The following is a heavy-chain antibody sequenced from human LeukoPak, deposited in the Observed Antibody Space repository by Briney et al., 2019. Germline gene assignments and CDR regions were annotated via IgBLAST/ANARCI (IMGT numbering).Heavy chain of an antibody. J-gene: IGHJ4*02. CDR2: ISYDGSNN. CDR1: GYTFTSNA. D-gene: IGHD2-2*01. CDR3: ASWCSSTSCYGGAMVNY. Sequence: PGGSLRLSCAASGYTFTSNAMHWVRQAPGKGLEWVAVISYDGSNNDYADAAKGRFTISRDDSKNTLYLQMNSLRAEDTAVYYCASWCSSTSCYGGAMVNYWGQGTLVTVSS. V-gene: IGHV3-30*04.